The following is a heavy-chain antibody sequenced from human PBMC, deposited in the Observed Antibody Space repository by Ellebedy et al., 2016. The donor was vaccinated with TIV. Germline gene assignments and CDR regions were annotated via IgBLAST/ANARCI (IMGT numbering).Heavy chain of an antibody. D-gene: IGHD2-2*01. J-gene: IGHJ4*02. CDR3: ATSLLGVVVPAATLFDY. CDR1: GGSISSSSYY. CDR2: IYYSGST. V-gene: IGHV4-39*01. Sequence: SETLSLXXTVSGGSISSSSYYWGWIRQPPGKGLEWIGSIYYSGSTYYNPSLKSRVTISVDTSKNQFSLKLSSVTAADTAVYYCATSLLGVVVPAATLFDYWGQGTLVTVSS.